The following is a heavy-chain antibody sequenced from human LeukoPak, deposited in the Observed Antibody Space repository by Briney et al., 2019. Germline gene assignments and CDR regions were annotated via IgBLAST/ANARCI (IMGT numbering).Heavy chain of an antibody. Sequence: SCKASGGTFSSYAMHWVRQAPGKGLEWVAVISYDGSNKYYADSVKGRFTISRDNSKNTLYLQMNSLRAEDTAVYYCAREGDSSGYYLGDYYGMDVWGQGTTVTVSS. CDR3: AREGDSSGYYLGDYYGMDV. CDR2: ISYDGSNK. J-gene: IGHJ6*02. D-gene: IGHD3-22*01. V-gene: IGHV3-30-3*01. CDR1: GGTFSSYA.